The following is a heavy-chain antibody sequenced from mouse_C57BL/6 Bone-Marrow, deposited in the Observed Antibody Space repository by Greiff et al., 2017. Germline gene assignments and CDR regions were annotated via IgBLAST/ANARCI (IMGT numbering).Heavy chain of an antibody. CDR3: ARQHYGSSYDFDY. V-gene: IGHV1-82*01. J-gene: IGHJ2*01. D-gene: IGHD1-1*01. CDR2: IYPGDGAT. CDR1: GYAFSSSW. Sequence: VQLQQSGPELVKPGASVKISCKASGYAFSSSWMNWVKQRPGKGLEWIGRIYPGDGATNYNGKFKGKATLTADKSSSTAYMQLSSLTSEDSAVYFCARQHYGSSYDFDYWGQGTTLTVSS.